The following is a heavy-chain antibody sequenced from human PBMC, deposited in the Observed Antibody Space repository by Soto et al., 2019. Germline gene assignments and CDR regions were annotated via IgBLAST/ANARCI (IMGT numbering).Heavy chain of an antibody. CDR1: GFTFDDYA. CDR2: ISGDGGST. D-gene: IGHD1-26*01. V-gene: IGHV3-43*02. CDR3: AKDIKGGSDAFDI. J-gene: IGHJ3*02. Sequence: GGSLRLSCAASGFTFDDYAMHWVRQAPGKGLEWVSLISGDGGSTYYADSVKGRFTISRDNNKNSLYLQMNSLRTGDTALYYCAKDIKGGSDAFDIWGQGTMVTVSS.